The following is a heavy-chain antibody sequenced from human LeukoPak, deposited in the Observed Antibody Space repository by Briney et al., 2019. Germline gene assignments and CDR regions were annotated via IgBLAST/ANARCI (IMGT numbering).Heavy chain of an antibody. J-gene: IGHJ4*02. V-gene: IGHV3-48*03. CDR2: ISSRGSNI. CDR3: AINRAGYDY. Sequence: PGRSLRLSCAATGFTFRSYEMNWVRQAPGKGLEWVSYISSRGSNIYYADSVKGRFTISRDNAKNSLYLQMNSLRAEDTAVYYCAINRAGYDYWGQGTLVTVSS. D-gene: IGHD1-14*01. CDR1: GFTFRSYE.